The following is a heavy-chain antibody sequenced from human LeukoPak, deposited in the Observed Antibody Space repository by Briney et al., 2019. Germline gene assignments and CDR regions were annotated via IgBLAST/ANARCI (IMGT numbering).Heavy chain of an antibody. D-gene: IGHD1-1*01. Sequence: SETLSLTCAVYGGSFSGYYWSWIRQPPGKGLEWIGEINHSGSTNYNPSLKSRVTISVDTSKNQFSLKLSSVTAADTAVYYCAGGSWGNLTTYYFDYWGQGTLVTVSS. CDR1: GGSFSGYY. J-gene: IGHJ4*02. CDR3: AGGSWGNLTTYYFDY. CDR2: INHSGST. V-gene: IGHV4-34*01.